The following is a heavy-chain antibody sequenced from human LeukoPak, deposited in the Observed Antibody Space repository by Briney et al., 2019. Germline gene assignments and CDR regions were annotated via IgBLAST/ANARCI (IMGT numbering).Heavy chain of an antibody. V-gene: IGHV5-10-1*01. CDR1: GYSFTSYW. CDR3: ARRLRYEYYYDSSGSFDY. Sequence: PGEALKTSCKGSGYSFTSYWISWVRQMPGKGLELMGRIDPSDSYTIYSPSFQGHVTISADKSISTAYLQWSSLKASDTAMYYCARRLRYEYYYDSSGSFDYWGQGTLVTVSS. CDR2: IDPSDSYT. J-gene: IGHJ4*02. D-gene: IGHD3-22*01.